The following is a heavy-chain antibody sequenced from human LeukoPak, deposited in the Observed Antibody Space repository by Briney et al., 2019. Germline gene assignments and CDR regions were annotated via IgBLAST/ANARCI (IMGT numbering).Heavy chain of an antibody. J-gene: IGHJ3*02. V-gene: IGHV4-30-2*01. Sequence: PSQTLSLTCTVSGVTISSGDYYWSWIRQPPGKGLEWIGYIYHSGSTYYNPSLKSRVTISVDRSKNQFSLKLSSVTAADTAVYFCARRIAVAGAGGIDDAFDIWGQGTMVTVSS. CDR1: GVTISSGDYY. D-gene: IGHD6-19*01. CDR2: IYHSGST. CDR3: ARRIAVAGAGGIDDAFDI.